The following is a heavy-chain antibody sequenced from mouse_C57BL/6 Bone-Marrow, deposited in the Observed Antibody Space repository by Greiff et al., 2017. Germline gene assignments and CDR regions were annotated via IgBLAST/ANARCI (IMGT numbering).Heavy chain of an antibody. Sequence: EVQLVESGGGLVKPGGSLKLSCAASGFTFSSYAMSWVRQTPEKRLEWVATISDGGSYTYYPDNVKGRFTISRDNAKNNLYLQMSHLKSEDTAMYYCARADYGAWFAYWGQGTLVTVSA. CDR3: ARADYGAWFAY. CDR2: ISDGGSYT. CDR1: GFTFSSYA. V-gene: IGHV5-4*01. J-gene: IGHJ3*01. D-gene: IGHD2-4*01.